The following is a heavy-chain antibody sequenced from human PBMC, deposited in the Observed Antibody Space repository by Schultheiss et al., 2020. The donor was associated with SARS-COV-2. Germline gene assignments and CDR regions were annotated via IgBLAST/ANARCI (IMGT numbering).Heavy chain of an antibody. J-gene: IGHJ6*02. V-gene: IGHV4-59*01. CDR3: AREGFTPGYYYYYYGMDV. Sequence: SETLSLTCTVSGGSISSYYWSWIRQPPGKGLEWIGYIYYSGSTNYNPSLKSRVTISVDTSKNQFSLKLSSVTAADTAVYYCAREGFTPGYYYYYYGMDVWGQGTTVTVSS. CDR1: GGSISSYY. CDR2: IYYSGST.